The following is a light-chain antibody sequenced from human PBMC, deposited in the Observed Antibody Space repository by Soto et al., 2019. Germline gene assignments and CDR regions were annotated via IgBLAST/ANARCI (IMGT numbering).Light chain of an antibody. CDR2: EVS. CDR1: SSDVGGYNF. CDR3: YSYRGYYTRV. J-gene: IGLJ1*01. Sequence: QSALTQPASVSGSPGQSITISCTGTSSDVGGYNFVSWYQQHPGRAPKLLIYEVSRRPSGVSNRFSGSKSGDTASLTISGLQAEDEADYYCYSYRGYYTRVFGTGTNATVL. V-gene: IGLV2-14*01.